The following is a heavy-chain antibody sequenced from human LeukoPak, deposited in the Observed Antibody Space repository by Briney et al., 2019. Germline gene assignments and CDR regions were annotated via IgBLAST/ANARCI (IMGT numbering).Heavy chain of an antibody. D-gene: IGHD3-9*01. V-gene: IGHV4-39*01. CDR1: GGSISSSSYY. CDR3: ASGRGILTGYYNVKFDY. CDR2: IYYSGST. J-gene: IGHJ4*02. Sequence: PSETLSLTCTVSGGSISSSSYYWGWIRQPPGKGLEWIGRIYYSGSTYYNPSLKSRVTISVDTSKNQFSLKLSSVTAADTAVYYCASGRGILTGYYNVKFDYWGQGTLVTVSS.